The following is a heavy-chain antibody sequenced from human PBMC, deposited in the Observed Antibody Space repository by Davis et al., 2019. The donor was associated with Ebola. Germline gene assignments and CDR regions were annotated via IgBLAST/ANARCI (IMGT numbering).Heavy chain of an antibody. V-gene: IGHV1-18*04. CDR1: GYTFTNYY. CDR2: IRTYDGNT. D-gene: IGHD1-26*01. J-gene: IGHJ4*02. CDR3: ARGEGAPDY. Sequence: ASVKVSCKASGYTFTNYYMHWVRQAPGQGLEWLGWIRTYDGNTNYAQKLQDRVTMTTDTSTTTVFMELTNLRSDDTAVYWCARGEGAPDYWGQGTLVTVSS.